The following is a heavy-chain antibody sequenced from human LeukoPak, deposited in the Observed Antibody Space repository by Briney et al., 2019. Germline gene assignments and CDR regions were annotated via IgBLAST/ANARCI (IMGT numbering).Heavy chain of an antibody. CDR1: GFTFSSYS. CDR2: ISSSSSYI. V-gene: IGHV3-21*01. Sequence: KSGGSLRLSCAASGFTFSSYSMNWVRQAPGKGLEWVSSISSSSSYIYYADSVKGRFTISRDNAKSSLYLQMNSLRAEDTAVYYCARDKGGGAFDIWGQGTMVTVSS. D-gene: IGHD3-16*01. J-gene: IGHJ3*02. CDR3: ARDKGGGAFDI.